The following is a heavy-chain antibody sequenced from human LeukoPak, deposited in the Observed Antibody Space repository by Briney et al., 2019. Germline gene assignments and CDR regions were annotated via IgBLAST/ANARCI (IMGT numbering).Heavy chain of an antibody. CDR2: INPNSGGA. V-gene: IGHV1-2*02. J-gene: IGHJ4*02. Sequence: ASVKVSCKASGYAFTGYYMHWVRQAPGQGLEWMGWINPNSGGANYAQTFQGRVTMTRDTSITTAYMELSRLTSDDSAVYYCVRDRTYYIDYWGQGTLVTVSS. CDR3: VRDRTYYIDY. CDR1: GYAFTGYY.